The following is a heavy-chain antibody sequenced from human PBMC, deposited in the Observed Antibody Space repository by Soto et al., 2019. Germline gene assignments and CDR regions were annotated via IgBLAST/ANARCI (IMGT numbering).Heavy chain of an antibody. V-gene: IGHV4-59*01. CDR1: GGSISSYY. D-gene: IGHD3-10*01. J-gene: IGHJ5*02. CDR2: IYYSGST. Sequence: QVQLQESGPGLVKPSETLSLTCTVSGGSISSYYWSWIRQPPGKGLEWIGYIYYSGSTNYNPSLKSRVTISVDTSKNQFSLKLSSVTAADTAVYYCARDFGFGEFSNWFDPWGQGTLVTVSS. CDR3: ARDFGFGEFSNWFDP.